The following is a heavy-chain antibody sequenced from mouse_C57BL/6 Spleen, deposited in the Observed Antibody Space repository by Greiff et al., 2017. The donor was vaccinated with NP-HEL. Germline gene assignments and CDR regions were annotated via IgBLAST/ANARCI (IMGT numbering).Heavy chain of an antibody. J-gene: IGHJ1*03. D-gene: IGHD2-14*01. Sequence: ESGPGLVKPSQSLSLTCSVTGYSITSGYYWNWIRQFPGNKLEWMGYISYDGSNNYNPSLKNRISITRDTSKNQFFLKLNSVTTEDTATYYCAREGYPWYFDVWGTGTTVTVSS. CDR3: AREGYPWYFDV. CDR1: GYSITSGYY. V-gene: IGHV3-6*01. CDR2: ISYDGSN.